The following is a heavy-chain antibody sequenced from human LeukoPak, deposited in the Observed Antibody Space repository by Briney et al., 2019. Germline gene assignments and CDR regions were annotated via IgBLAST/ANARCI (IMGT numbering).Heavy chain of an antibody. Sequence: SETLSLTCTVSGGSISSYYWSWIRQPPGKGLEWIGYIYYSGSTNYNPSLKGRVTISVDTSKNQFSLKLSSVTAADTAVYYCARDRTDLSRLFDYWGQGTLVTVSS. CDR2: IYYSGST. CDR3: ARDRTDLSRLFDY. J-gene: IGHJ4*02. V-gene: IGHV4-59*12. CDR1: GGSISSYY. D-gene: IGHD1/OR15-1a*01.